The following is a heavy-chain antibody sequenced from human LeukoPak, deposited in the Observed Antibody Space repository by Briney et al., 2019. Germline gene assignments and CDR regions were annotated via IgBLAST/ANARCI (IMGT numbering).Heavy chain of an antibody. D-gene: IGHD5-24*01. CDR1: GYTFTGYY. Sequence: GASVKVSCMASGYTFTGYYMHWVRQAPGQGLEWMGWINPNSGGTNYAQKFQGRVTMTRDTSISTAYMELSRLRSDDTAVYYCARDLGWLQLIGAFDIWGQGTMVTVSS. CDR3: ARDLGWLQLIGAFDI. J-gene: IGHJ3*02. V-gene: IGHV1-2*02. CDR2: INPNSGGT.